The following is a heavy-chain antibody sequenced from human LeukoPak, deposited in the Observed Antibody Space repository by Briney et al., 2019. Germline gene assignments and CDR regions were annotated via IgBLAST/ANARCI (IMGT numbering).Heavy chain of an antibody. J-gene: IGHJ5*02. CDR3: AACQPAGFDP. CDR1: GFTFSSYS. CDR2: ISGSGGST. V-gene: IGHV3-23*01. Sequence: PGGSLRLSCAASGFTFSSYSMNWVRQAPGKGLEWVSAISGSGGSTYYADSVKGRFTISRDNSKNTLYLQMNSLRAEDTAVYYCAACQPAGFDPWGQGTLVTVSS.